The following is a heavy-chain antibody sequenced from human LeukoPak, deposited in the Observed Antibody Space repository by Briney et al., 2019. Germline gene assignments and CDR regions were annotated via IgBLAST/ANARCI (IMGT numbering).Heavy chain of an antibody. V-gene: IGHV3-49*04. CDR2: IRSKAYGGTT. J-gene: IGHJ4*02. CDR3: VFEVEWLF. D-gene: IGHD3-3*01. Sequence: GGSLRLSCTASGFTFGDYAMSWVRQAPGKGLEWVGFIRSKAYGGTTEYAASVKGRFTISRDDSKSIAYLQMNSLKTEDTAVYYCVFEVEWLFWGQGTLVTVSS. CDR1: GFTFGDYA.